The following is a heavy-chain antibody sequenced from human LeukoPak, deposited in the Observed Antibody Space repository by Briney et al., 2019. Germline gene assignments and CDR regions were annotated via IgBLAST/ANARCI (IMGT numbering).Heavy chain of an antibody. CDR2: IWYDGSNK. CDR3: ARDLWFGEYPLYGMDV. Sequence: GGSLRPSCAPSGSTFITYGIHWVRPPPGKGMGWVAVIWYDGSNKYYADSVKGRFTISRDNSKNTLYLQMNSLRAEDTAVYYCARDLWFGEYPLYGMDVWGQGTTVTVSS. J-gene: IGHJ6*02. CDR1: GSTFITYG. V-gene: IGHV3-33*01. D-gene: IGHD3-10*01.